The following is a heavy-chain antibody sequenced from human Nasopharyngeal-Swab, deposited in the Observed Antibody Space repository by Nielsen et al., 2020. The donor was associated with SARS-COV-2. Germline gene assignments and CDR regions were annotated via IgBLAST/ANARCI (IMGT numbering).Heavy chain of an antibody. J-gene: IGHJ5*02. CDR1: GFTFSTYN. V-gene: IGHV3-21*04. D-gene: IGHD6-19*01. CDR3: AKDLGIAVAGTGHDL. Sequence: GGSLRLSCAASGFTFSTYNMNWVRQAPGKGLEWVSSISSSSTYIYYADSVKGRFTISRDSAQSSLFLQMNSLRAEDTALYYCAKDLGIAVAGTGHDLWGQGTLVTVSS. CDR2: ISSSSTYI.